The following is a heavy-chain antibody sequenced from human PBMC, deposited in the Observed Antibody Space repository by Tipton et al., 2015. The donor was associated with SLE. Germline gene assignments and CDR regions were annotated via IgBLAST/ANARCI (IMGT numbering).Heavy chain of an antibody. CDR2: IYYSGRA. Sequence: TLSLTCTVSGGSISTDDFYWSWIRQNPERGLEWIGYIYYSGRAYYNPSLKSRLSISLDTSKNHFSLTLSSVTAADTAMYYCARGLDYNYYYMDVWGKGTSVSVSS. CDR3: ARGLDYNYYYMDV. CDR1: GGSISTDDFY. V-gene: IGHV4-31*03. D-gene: IGHD3-10*01. J-gene: IGHJ6*03.